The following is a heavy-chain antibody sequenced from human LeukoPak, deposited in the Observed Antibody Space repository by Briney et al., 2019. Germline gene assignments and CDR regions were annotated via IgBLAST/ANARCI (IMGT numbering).Heavy chain of an antibody. CDR3: AKDRFDYDSSGYPYDI. V-gene: IGHV3-21*01. CDR2: ISGSSSQV. D-gene: IGHD3-22*01. J-gene: IGHJ3*02. CDR1: GFRFSIYN. Sequence: GGSLRLSSEASGFRFSIYNMNWLRLAPGKGLAWVSSISGSSSQVWYADSVKGRFTSCRDNAKNSLYLQMSSLRVEDTAVYFCAKDRFDYDSSGYPYDIWGQGTMVTVSS.